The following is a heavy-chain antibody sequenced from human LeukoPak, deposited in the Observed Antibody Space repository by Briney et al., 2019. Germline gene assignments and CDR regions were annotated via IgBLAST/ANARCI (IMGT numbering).Heavy chain of an antibody. Sequence: GGSLRLSCAASNFTFSSYGMHWVRQAPGKGLEWVAFIRYDGSNKYYADSVKGRFTISRDNSKNTLYLQMNSLRAEDTAVYYCAKDRDYYDSSGYLYYFDYWGQGTLVTVSS. CDR1: NFTFSSYG. D-gene: IGHD3-22*01. CDR2: IRYDGSNK. V-gene: IGHV3-30*02. J-gene: IGHJ4*02. CDR3: AKDRDYYDSSGYLYYFDY.